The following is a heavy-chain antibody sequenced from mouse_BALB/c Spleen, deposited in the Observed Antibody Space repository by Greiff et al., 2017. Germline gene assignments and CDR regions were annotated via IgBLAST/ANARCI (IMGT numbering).Heavy chain of an antibody. Sequence: QVQLQQSGAELAKPGASVKMSCKASGYTFTSYWMHWVKQRPGQGLEWIGYINPSTGYTEYNQKFKDKATLTADKSSSTAYMQLSSLTSEDSAVYYCARGYYGSSFYAMDYWGQGTSVTVSS. CDR1: GYTFTSYW. D-gene: IGHD1-1*01. J-gene: IGHJ4*01. V-gene: IGHV1-7*01. CDR2: INPSTGYT. CDR3: ARGYYGSSFYAMDY.